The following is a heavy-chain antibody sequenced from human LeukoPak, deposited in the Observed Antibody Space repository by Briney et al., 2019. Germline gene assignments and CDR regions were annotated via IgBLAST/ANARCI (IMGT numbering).Heavy chain of an antibody. D-gene: IGHD6-13*01. J-gene: IGHJ4*02. Sequence: GGSLRLSCAASGFTFIDYTMHWVRQAPGKGLESVSYISSSTTIYYADSVKGRFTISRDNAKNSLCLQMNTLRDEDTAVYYCTRDRSTWLFDYWGQGTLVTVSS. CDR1: GFTFIDYT. V-gene: IGHV3-48*02. CDR2: ISSSTTI. CDR3: TRDRSTWLFDY.